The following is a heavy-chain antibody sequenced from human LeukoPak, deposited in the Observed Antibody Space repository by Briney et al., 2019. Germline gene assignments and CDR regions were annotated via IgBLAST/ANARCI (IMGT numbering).Heavy chain of an antibody. CDR3: ARRGYCSGGSCSRFDP. V-gene: IGHV5-51*01. J-gene: IGHJ5*02. D-gene: IGHD2-15*01. Sequence: GESPKISCKGSGYSFTSYWIGRVRQMPGKGLEWMGIIYPGDSDTRYSPSFQGQVTISADKSISTAYLQWSSLKASDTAMYYCARRGYCSGGSCSRFDPWGQGTLVTVSS. CDR2: IYPGDSDT. CDR1: GYSFTSYW.